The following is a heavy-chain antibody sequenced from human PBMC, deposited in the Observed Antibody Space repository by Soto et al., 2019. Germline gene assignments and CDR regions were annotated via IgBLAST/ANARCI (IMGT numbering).Heavy chain of an antibody. J-gene: IGHJ5*02. CDR2: ISSSSSYI. Sequence: EVQLVESGGGLVKPGGSLRLSGAASGFTFSSYSMNWVRQAPGKGLEWVSSISSSSSYIYYADSVKGRFTISRDNAKNSLYLQMNSLRAEDTAVYYCARDLFPSGSYGWFDPWGQGTLVTVSS. CDR3: ARDLFPSGSYGWFDP. CDR1: GFTFSSYS. V-gene: IGHV3-21*01. D-gene: IGHD1-26*01.